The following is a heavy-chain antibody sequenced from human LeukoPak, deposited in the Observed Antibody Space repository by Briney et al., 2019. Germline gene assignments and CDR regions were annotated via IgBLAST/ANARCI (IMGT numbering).Heavy chain of an antibody. CDR2: INPNSGDT. V-gene: IGHV1-2*02. CDR1: GYTXTGYY. Sequence: APVKVSCKASGYTXTGYYMHWVRQAPGQGLEWMGWINPNSGDTNYAQNFQGRVTMTRDTSINTAYMELSSLRSDDTAVYYCARIKWAAANDWGQGTLVTVSS. D-gene: IGHD6-13*01. J-gene: IGHJ4*02. CDR3: ARIKWAAAND.